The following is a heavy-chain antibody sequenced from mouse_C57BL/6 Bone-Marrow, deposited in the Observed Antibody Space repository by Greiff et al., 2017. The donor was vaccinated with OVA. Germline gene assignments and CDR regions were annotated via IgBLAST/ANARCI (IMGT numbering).Heavy chain of an antibody. CDR1: GYSITSGYY. CDR2: ISYDGSN. J-gene: IGHJ2*01. CDR3: ARGCMAYYFDY. V-gene: IGHV3-6*01. Sequence: EVKLMESGPGLVKPSQSLSLTCSVTGYSITSGYYWNWIRQFPGNKLEWMGYISYDGSNNYNPSLKNRISITRDTSKNQFFLKLNSVTTEDTATYYCARGCMAYYFDYWGQGTTLTVSS. D-gene: IGHD2-10*02.